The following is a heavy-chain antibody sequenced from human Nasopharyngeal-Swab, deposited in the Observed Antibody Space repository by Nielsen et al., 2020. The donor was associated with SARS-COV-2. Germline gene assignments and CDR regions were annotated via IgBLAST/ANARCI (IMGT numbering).Heavy chain of an antibody. CDR1: GFPFRSYA. Sequence: GESLKISCAASGFPFRSYAMRWVRQAPGKGLEWVSAISGSGGSTYYADSVKGRFTISRDNSKNTLYLQMNSLRAEDTAVYYCANGDTVAGTGYWGQGTLVTVSS. V-gene: IGHV3-23*01. D-gene: IGHD6-19*01. J-gene: IGHJ4*02. CDR2: ISGSGGST. CDR3: ANGDTVAGTGY.